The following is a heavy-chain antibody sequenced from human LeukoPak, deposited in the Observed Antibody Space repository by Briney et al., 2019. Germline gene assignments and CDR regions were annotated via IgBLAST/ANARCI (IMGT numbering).Heavy chain of an antibody. V-gene: IGHV3-48*03. CDR2: ISSSGSTI. Sequence: PGGSLRLSCAASGFTFSSYEMNWVPQAPGKGLEWVSYISSSGSTIYYADSVKGRFTISRDNAKNSLYLQMNSLRAEDTAVYYCARRTGTNPFDYWGQGTLVTVSS. CDR3: ARRTGTNPFDY. CDR1: GFTFSSYE. D-gene: IGHD7-27*01. J-gene: IGHJ4*02.